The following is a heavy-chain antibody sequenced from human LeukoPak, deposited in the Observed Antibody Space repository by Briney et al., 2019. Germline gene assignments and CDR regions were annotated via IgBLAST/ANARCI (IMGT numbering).Heavy chain of an antibody. CDR2: TSSSDAGT. Sequence: GGSLRLSCAASGFALSSYAMSWVRQAPGKGLEWVSATSSSDAGTYHAESVRGRFTISRDNSKNTLYLQMNSLRAEDTAVYYCAKERVALADYWGQGTLVTVSS. J-gene: IGHJ4*02. D-gene: IGHD3-3*01. CDR1: GFALSSYA. CDR3: AKERVALADY. V-gene: IGHV3-23*01.